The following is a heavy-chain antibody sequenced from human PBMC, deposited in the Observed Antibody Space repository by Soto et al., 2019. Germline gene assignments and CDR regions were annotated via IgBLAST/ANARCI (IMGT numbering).Heavy chain of an antibody. CDR3: AKDSSVDHDSRGYLVDI. CDR1: GFTFNIYA. CDR2: ISRYGDFT. Sequence: EVQLLESGGDLIQPGGSLRLSCAASGFTFNIYAMTWVRQAPGKGLEWVSAISRYGDFTYDADSVEGRFTISRANSKNTLYLQVNSLRAEDTAVYYCAKDSSVDHDSRGYLVDIWGQGTMVTVSS. V-gene: IGHV3-23*01. J-gene: IGHJ4*02. D-gene: IGHD3-22*01.